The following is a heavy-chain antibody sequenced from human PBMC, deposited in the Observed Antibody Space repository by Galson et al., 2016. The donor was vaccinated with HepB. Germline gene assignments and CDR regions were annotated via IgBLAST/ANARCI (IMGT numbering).Heavy chain of an antibody. CDR3: ARYRAATAYSDY. CDR1: GYTFTGYG. CDR2: ISAVNGNT. Sequence: SVKVSCKASGYTFTGYGISWVRQAPGQGLEWMGWISAVNGNTRYAQRIQDRVTMTIDTSTSTAFMELRSLRSDDTAVYYCARYRAATAYSDYWGQGTLVTVSS. J-gene: IGHJ4*02. V-gene: IGHV1-18*01. D-gene: IGHD6-25*01.